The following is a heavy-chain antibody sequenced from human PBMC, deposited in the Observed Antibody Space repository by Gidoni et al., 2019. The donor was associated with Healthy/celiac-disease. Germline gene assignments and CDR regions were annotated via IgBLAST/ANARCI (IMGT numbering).Heavy chain of an antibody. D-gene: IGHD6-13*01. CDR1: GFTFSSYA. Sequence: EVQLLESGGGLVQPGGSLRLSCAASGFTFSSYAISWVRQAPGKGLEWVSASSGSGGSTYYADSVKGRFTISRDNSKNTLYLQMNSLRAEDTAVYYCAKDGSPLGWQQLVLLRYYFDYWGQGTLVTVSS. CDR3: AKDGSPLGWQQLVLLRYYFDY. CDR2: SSGSGGST. J-gene: IGHJ4*02. V-gene: IGHV3-23*01.